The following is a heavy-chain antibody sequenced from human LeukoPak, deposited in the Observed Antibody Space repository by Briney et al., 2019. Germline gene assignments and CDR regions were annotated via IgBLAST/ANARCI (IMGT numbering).Heavy chain of an antibody. CDR3: ASRTYTYDSSGYYRRNYYFDY. J-gene: IGHJ4*02. CDR2: IIPIFGTT. CDR1: GYTFTGYY. Sequence: SVTVSCKASGYTFTGYYMHWVRQAPGQGLEWMGGIIPIFGTTNYAQKLQGRVTITADESTSTAYMELSSLRSEDTAVYYCASRTYTYDSSGYYRRNYYFDYWGQGTLVTVSS. V-gene: IGHV1-69*13. D-gene: IGHD3-22*01.